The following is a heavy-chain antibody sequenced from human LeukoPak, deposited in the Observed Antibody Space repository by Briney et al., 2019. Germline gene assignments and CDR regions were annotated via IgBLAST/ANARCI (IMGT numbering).Heavy chain of an antibody. Sequence: GGSLRLSCAASGFTFNSYAMHWVRQAPGKGLEWVAVISYDGSNKYYADSVKGRSTFSSDNSKNTLYLQMNSLRAEDTAVYYCARARGYRTIDAFDIWGQGTMVTVSS. V-gene: IGHV3-30-3*01. J-gene: IGHJ3*02. CDR3: ARARGYRTIDAFDI. CDR1: GFTFNSYA. D-gene: IGHD1/OR15-1a*01. CDR2: ISYDGSNK.